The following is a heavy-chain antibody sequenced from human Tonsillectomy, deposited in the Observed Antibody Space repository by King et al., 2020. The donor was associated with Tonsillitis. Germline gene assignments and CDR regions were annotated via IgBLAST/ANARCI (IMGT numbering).Heavy chain of an antibody. CDR3: ARNWGGYNERFDY. J-gene: IGHJ4*02. CDR2: IYYSGST. V-gene: IGHV4-59*01. D-gene: IGHD5-24*01. Sequence: HVQLQESGPGLVKPSETLSLSCTVSGGSISGFYWSWFRQPPGKGLEWIAYIYYSGSTNYNPSLKSRVTISIDTSKNQFSLKMTSVTAADTAVYYCARNWGGYNERFDYWGQGTLVTVSS. CDR1: GGSISGFY.